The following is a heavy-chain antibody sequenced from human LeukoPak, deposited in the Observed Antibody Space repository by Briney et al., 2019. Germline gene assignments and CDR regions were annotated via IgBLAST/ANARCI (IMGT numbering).Heavy chain of an antibody. CDR3: ANDMSTMVRGVIEDAFDI. CDR1: GFTFSSYA. J-gene: IGHJ3*02. CDR2: ISGSGGST. D-gene: IGHD3-10*01. Sequence: GGSLRLSFAASGFTFSSYAMSWVRQAPGKGLEGVSAISGSGGSTYYADPVKGRFTISRDNSKNTMYMPMNSLSAEDTAVYYCANDMSTMVRGVIEDAFDIWGPGTMVTVSS. V-gene: IGHV3-23*01.